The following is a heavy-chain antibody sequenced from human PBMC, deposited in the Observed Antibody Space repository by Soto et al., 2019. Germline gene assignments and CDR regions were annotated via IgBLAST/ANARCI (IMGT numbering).Heavy chain of an antibody. CDR3: AREVWVAGLLVGSGGFQH. Sequence: RLSCAASGFTFSSYSMNWVRQAPGKGLEWVSSISSSSSYIYYADSVKGRFTISRDNAKNSLYLQMNSLRAEDTAVYYCAREVWVAGLLVGSGGFQHWGQGTLVTVSS. V-gene: IGHV3-21*01. CDR2: ISSSSSYI. CDR1: GFTFSSYS. D-gene: IGHD6-19*01. J-gene: IGHJ1*01.